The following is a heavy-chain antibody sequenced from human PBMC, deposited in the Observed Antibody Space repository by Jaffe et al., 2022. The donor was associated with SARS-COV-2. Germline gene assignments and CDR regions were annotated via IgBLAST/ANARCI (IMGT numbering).Heavy chain of an antibody. V-gene: IGHV4-59*01. CDR2: IYYSGST. J-gene: IGHJ3*02. Sequence: QVQLQESGPGLVKPSETLSLTCTVSGGSISSYYWSWIRQPPGKGLEWIGYIYYSGSTNYNPSLKSRVTISVDTSKNQFSLKLSSVTAADTAVYYCARSAVVVVAATRRPDAFDIWGQGTMVTVSS. CDR3: ARSAVVVVAATRRPDAFDI. CDR1: GGSISSYY. D-gene: IGHD2-15*01.